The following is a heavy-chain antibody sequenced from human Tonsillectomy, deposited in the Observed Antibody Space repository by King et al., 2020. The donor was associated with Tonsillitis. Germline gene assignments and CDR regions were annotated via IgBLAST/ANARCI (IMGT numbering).Heavy chain of an antibody. J-gene: IGHJ4*02. CDR1: GFTFADYA. V-gene: IGHV3-49*03. Sequence: VQLVESGGGLVEPGRSLRLSCTVSGFTFADYAMSWFRQAPGKGLEWVGFIKSKPFGGTVEYAASVNGRFTISRDDSKGIAYLQMNSLKTEDTAVYYCTRGLLASRVGADYWGQGTLVTVSS. CDR3: TRGLLASRVGADY. CDR2: IKSKPFGGTV. D-gene: IGHD1-26*01.